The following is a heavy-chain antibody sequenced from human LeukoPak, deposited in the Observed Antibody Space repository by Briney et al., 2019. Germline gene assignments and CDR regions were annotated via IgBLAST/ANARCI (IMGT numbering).Heavy chain of an antibody. J-gene: IGHJ4*02. CDR2: IYHSGST. V-gene: IGHV4-38-2*02. CDR1: GYSISSGYY. CDR3: ARVFYYYDSSGYVLDPKFDY. Sequence: SETLSLTCTVSGYSISSGYYWGWIRQPPGKGLEWIGSIYHSGSTYYNPSLKSRVTISVDTSKNQFSLKLSSVTAADTAVYYCARVFYYYDSSGYVLDPKFDYWGQGTLVTVSS. D-gene: IGHD3-22*01.